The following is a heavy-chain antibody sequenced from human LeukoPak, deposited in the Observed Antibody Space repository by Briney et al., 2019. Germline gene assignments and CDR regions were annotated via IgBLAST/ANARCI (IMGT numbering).Heavy chain of an antibody. CDR1: GFMISTYN. CDR3: ARAFGPMSIFDY. CDR2: INSTTTYI. J-gene: IGHJ4*02. D-gene: IGHD3-3*02. V-gene: IGHV3-21*01. Sequence: WESLTLSCAASGFMISTYNINWLRQAPGQGLEWISSINSTTTYIYYRDPVKSRFTISTDNAKNSLYLQMTSLRVEDTAVYFCARAFGPMSIFDYWGQGTLVTVSS.